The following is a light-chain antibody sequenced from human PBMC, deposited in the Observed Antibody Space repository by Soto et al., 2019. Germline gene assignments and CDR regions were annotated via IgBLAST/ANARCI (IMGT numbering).Light chain of an antibody. V-gene: IGLV2-14*01. CDR2: DVS. CDR1: SSDVGGYHY. Sequence: QSALTQPASVSGSPGQSITISCTGTSSDVGGYHYVSWYQQHPGKAPKLMINDVSNRPSGVSNRFSGSKSGNTASLTISGLPAEDEADYYCSSYTSSSTLEIYVFGNGTKVTVL. CDR3: SSYTSSSTLEIYV. J-gene: IGLJ1*01.